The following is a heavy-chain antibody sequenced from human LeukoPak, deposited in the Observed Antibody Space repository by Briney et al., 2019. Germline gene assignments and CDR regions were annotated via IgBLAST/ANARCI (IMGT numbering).Heavy chain of an antibody. Sequence: GGSLRLSCAVSGFTFSSYAISWVRQAPGKGREWVSCISGSGGGTYFTDSVKGRFTISRDNPKNTLYLQMTSLRAEDTAVYYCAKRRGLELLYYYYMDVWGKGTTVTVSS. V-gene: IGHV3-23*01. CDR3: AKRRGLELLYYYYMDV. D-gene: IGHD1-7*01. J-gene: IGHJ6*03. CDR1: GFTFSSYA. CDR2: ISGSGGGT.